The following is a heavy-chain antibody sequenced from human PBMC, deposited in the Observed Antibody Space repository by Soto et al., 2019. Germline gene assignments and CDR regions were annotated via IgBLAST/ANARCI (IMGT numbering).Heavy chain of an antibody. Sequence: GALRLSCAASGFTFSSYWMHWVRQAPGKGPVWVSRINSDGSSTDYADSVKGRFTISRDNAKNTLYLQMNSLRAEDTAVYYCARPRGSSSCQFDYWGLGTLVTVSS. CDR1: GFTFSSYW. CDR3: ARPRGSSSCQFDY. V-gene: IGHV3-74*01. D-gene: IGHD6-13*01. CDR2: INSDGSST. J-gene: IGHJ4*02.